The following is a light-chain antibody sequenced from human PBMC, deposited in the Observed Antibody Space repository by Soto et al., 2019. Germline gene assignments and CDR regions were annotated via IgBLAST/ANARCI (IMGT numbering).Light chain of an antibody. Sequence: QSALTQPASVYGSPGQSITISCTGTSSDVGSYNLVSWYQQHPGKAPKFMIYEVNKRPSGVSNRFSGSKSGNTASLTISGLQAEDEADYYCCSYAGSSTFVVFGGGTKLTVL. V-gene: IGLV2-23*02. CDR3: CSYAGSSTFVV. CDR2: EVN. J-gene: IGLJ2*01. CDR1: SSDVGSYNL.